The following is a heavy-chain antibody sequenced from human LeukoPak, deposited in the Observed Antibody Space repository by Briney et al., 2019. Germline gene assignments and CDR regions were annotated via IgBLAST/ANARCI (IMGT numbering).Heavy chain of an antibody. Sequence: PGGSLRLSCAASGFTFSSYWMSWVRQAPGKGLEWVANIKQDGSEKYYVDSVKGRFTISRDNAKNSLYLQMNSLRAEDTAVYYCARSWVVREFPQPSDYWGQGTLVTVSS. D-gene: IGHD3-10*01. CDR3: ARSWVVREFPQPSDY. V-gene: IGHV3-7*01. J-gene: IGHJ4*02. CDR1: GFTFSSYW. CDR2: IKQDGSEK.